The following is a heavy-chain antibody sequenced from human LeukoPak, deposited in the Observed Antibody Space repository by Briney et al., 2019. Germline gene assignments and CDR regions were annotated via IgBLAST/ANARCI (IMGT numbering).Heavy chain of an antibody. J-gene: IGHJ4*02. Sequence: ASVKVSCKASGYTFTGYYMHWVRQAPGQGLEWMGWINPNSGGTNYAQKFQGRVTMTRDTSTSTVYMELSSLRSEDTAVYYCARPYSSSPRGGFDYWGQGTLVTVSS. CDR1: GYTFTGYY. D-gene: IGHD6-6*01. CDR3: ARPYSSSPRGGFDY. V-gene: IGHV1-2*02. CDR2: INPNSGGT.